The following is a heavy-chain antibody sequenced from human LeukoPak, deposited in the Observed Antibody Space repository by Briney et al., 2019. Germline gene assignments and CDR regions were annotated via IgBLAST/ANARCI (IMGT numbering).Heavy chain of an antibody. CDR3: ARDDSSGYYSSGAFDI. J-gene: IGHJ3*02. V-gene: IGHV4-61*02. CDR1: GGSISSGSYY. D-gene: IGHD3-22*01. CDR2: IYTSGST. Sequence: SETLSLTCTVSGGSISSGSYYWSWIRQPAGKGLEWIGRIYTSGSTNYNPSLKSRVTISVDTSKNQFSLKLSSVTAADTAVYYCARDDSSGYYSSGAFDIWGQGTMVTVSS.